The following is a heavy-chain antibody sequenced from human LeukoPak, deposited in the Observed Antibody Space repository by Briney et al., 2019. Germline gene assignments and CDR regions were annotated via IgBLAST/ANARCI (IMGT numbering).Heavy chain of an antibody. J-gene: IGHJ6*04. CDR3: ARVAAPGPLYYYGMGV. V-gene: IGHV6-1*01. CDR2: AYYRSKWFY. D-gene: IGHD6-13*01. CDR1: GDSFSSNGVA. Sequence: SQTLSLTCAISGDSFSSNGVAWNWIRQSPSRGLEWLVRAYYRSKWFYDYAVSVKSRIIINSDTSKNQFSLQLNSVTPEDTAVYYCARVAAPGPLYYYGMGVWGKGTTVTVSS.